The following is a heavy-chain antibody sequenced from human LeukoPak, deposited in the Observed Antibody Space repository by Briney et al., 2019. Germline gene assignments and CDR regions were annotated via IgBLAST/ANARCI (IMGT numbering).Heavy chain of an antibody. J-gene: IGHJ6*02. CDR2: IYSGGST. CDR1: GFTVTNNF. D-gene: IGHD3-9*01. Sequence: GGSLRLSCAASGFTVTNNFMSWVRQAPGKGLEWVSVIYSGGSTYYADSVKGRFTISRDNAKNTLYLQMNNLRAEDTAVYYCASFRYVHGMDVWGQGTTVTVSS. V-gene: IGHV3-53*01. CDR3: ASFRYVHGMDV.